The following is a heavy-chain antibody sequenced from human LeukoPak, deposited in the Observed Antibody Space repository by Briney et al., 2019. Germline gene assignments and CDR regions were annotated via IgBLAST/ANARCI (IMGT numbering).Heavy chain of an antibody. CDR3: ARPNSMVRGVISTFFDY. D-gene: IGHD3-10*01. J-gene: IGHJ4*02. Sequence: GGSLRLSCAASGFTFSSYWMSWVRQAPGKGLEWVANIKQDGSEKYYVDSVKGRFTISRDNAKNSLYLQMNSLRAKDTAVYYCARPNSMVRGVISTFFDYWGQGTLVTVSS. CDR1: GFTFSSYW. V-gene: IGHV3-7*01. CDR2: IKQDGSEK.